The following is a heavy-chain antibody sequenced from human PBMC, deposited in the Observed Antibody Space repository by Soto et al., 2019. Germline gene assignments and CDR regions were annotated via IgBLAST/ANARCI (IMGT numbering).Heavy chain of an antibody. Sequence: GGSLRLSCAVSGFTFSSYSMNWVCLAPGKGLEWVSYIGSTSSIIRYADSVKGRFTISRDNAQNSLSLQMNGLRAEDTAVYYCVRDWTYAFDIWGQGTMVTVAS. D-gene: IGHD3-3*01. CDR1: GFTFSSYS. CDR2: IGSTSSII. V-gene: IGHV3-48*01. J-gene: IGHJ3*02. CDR3: VRDWTYAFDI.